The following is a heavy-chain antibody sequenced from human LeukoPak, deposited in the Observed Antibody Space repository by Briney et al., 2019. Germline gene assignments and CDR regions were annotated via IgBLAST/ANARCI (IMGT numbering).Heavy chain of an antibody. CDR1: GFTFSSYA. Sequence: GGSLRLSCAASGFTFSSYAMSWVRQAPGKGLEWVSVIYSGGSTYYADSVKGRFTISRDNSKNTLYLQMNSLRAEDTAVYYCARRSAYYYYGMDVWGQGTTVTVSS. CDR2: IYSGGST. V-gene: IGHV3-53*01. CDR3: ARRSAYYYYGMDV. J-gene: IGHJ6*02.